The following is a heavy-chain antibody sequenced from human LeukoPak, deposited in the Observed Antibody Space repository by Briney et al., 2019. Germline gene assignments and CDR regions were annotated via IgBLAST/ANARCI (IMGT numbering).Heavy chain of an antibody. D-gene: IGHD3-10*01. CDR1: GFTLSGYS. CDR3: ARDQGITMDAFDI. CDR2: ISPSSSDI. J-gene: IGHJ3*02. V-gene: IGHV3-21*05. Sequence: GGSLRLSCAASGFTLSGYSMNWVRQAPGKGLEWVSYISPSSSDIFYADSVKGRFTISRDNAKNTLYLQMNSLRAEDTAVYYCARDQGITMDAFDIWGQGTMVTVSS.